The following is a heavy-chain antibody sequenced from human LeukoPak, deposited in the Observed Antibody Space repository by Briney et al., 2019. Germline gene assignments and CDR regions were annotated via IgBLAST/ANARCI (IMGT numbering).Heavy chain of an antibody. J-gene: IGHJ6*02. D-gene: IGHD3-3*01. CDR1: GYTFTGYY. CDR3: ARGGRFWSGPHYYYYGMDV. V-gene: IGHV1-46*01. CDR2: INPSDGST. Sequence: ASVKVSCKASGYTFTGYYMHWVRQAPGQGLEWMGIINPSDGSTSYAQKFQGRVTMTRDTSTSTVYMELSSLRSEDTAVYYCARGGRFWSGPHYYYYGMDVWGQGTTVTVSS.